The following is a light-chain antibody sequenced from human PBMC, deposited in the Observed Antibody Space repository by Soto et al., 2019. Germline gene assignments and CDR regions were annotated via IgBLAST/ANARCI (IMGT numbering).Light chain of an antibody. CDR3: QQYNNWPPAT. J-gene: IGKJ5*01. V-gene: IGKV3-15*01. Sequence: EIVMTQSPATLSVSPGERVTLSCRASQSVSNKLAWYQQKPGQAPRLLIYGASTRATGIPARFSGSGSGTEFTLTISSLQSEDFAVYYCQQYNNWPPATFGQGTRLEIK. CDR1: QSVSNK. CDR2: GAS.